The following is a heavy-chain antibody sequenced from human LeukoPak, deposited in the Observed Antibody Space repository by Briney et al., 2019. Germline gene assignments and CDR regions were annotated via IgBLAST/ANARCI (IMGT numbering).Heavy chain of an antibody. J-gene: IGHJ4*02. V-gene: IGHV3-21*04. CDR2: IISSGSSK. Sequence: GGSLRLSCAASGFTFSGYSMNWVRQAPGKGLEWVSSIISSGSSKYYADSVKGRFTVSRDNAKNSLYLQMDSLRAEDTAVYYCAEDRQWELLIGAFDYWGQGTLVTVSS. D-gene: IGHD1-26*01. CDR3: AEDRQWELLIGAFDY. CDR1: GFTFSGYS.